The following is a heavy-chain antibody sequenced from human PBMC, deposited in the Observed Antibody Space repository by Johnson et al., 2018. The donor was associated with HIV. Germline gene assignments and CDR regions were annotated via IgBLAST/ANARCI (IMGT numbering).Heavy chain of an antibody. CDR2: IWNDGSHK. D-gene: IGHD2-8*02. CDR3: AKGRELGYCAGGVCSDSFDV. J-gene: IGHJ3*01. CDR1: GFTFSYYG. V-gene: IGHV3-33*06. Sequence: QVQLLESGGGVVQPGRSLRLSCAASGFTFSYYGMHWVRQAPGKGLEWVAIIWNDGSHKYYADSVKGRFTISRDNSKNTLYLQMNSLTAEDTAVYYCAKGRELGYCAGGVCSDSFDVWGQGTLVTVSS.